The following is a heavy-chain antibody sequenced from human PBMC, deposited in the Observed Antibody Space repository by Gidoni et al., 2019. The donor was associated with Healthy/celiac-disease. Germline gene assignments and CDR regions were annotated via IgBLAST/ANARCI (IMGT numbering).Heavy chain of an antibody. CDR2: TSHDGGAK. CDR3: AKERGDFDGFDI. J-gene: IGHJ3*02. V-gene: IGHV3-30*18. D-gene: IGHD2-21*02. CDR1: GFSFSTYG. Sequence: QVQLVESGGGVVQPGTSLRLSCAASGFSFSTYGMLWVRQAPGKGLEWVAVTSHDGGAKYYADSVKGRFTISRDNSKNTLYLQMNSLRAGDTAVYYCAKERGDFDGFDIWGQGTMVTVSS.